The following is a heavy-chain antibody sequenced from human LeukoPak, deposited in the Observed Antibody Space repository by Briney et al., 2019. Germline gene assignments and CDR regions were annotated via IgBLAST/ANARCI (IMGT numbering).Heavy chain of an antibody. Sequence: SDTVSLTCSVSWYSISISNWWGWIRQPPGEGLEGIRYIYYRGNTYYNPPLKSRVTVSVDTSKNPFSLKLSSVTDVDTDVYYCESSSGSYGWVGYWGEGTLVTVSS. CDR1: WYSISISNW. J-gene: IGHJ4*02. CDR2: IYYRGNT. CDR3: ESSSGSYGWVGY. D-gene: IGHD1-26*01. V-gene: IGHV4-28*01.